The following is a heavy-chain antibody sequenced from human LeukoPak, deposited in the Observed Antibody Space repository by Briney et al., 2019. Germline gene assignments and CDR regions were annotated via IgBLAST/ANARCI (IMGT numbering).Heavy chain of an antibody. J-gene: IGHJ4*02. CDR3: ARGRLYYDFWSGYLYYFDY. V-gene: IGHV4-34*01. CDR1: GGSFSGYY. D-gene: IGHD3-3*01. Sequence: SETLSLTCAVYGGSFSGYYWSWIRQPPGKGLGWIGEINHSGSTNYNPSLKSRVTISVDTSKNQFSLKLSSVTAADTAVYYCARGRLYYDFWSGYLYYFDYWGQGTLVTVSS. CDR2: INHSGST.